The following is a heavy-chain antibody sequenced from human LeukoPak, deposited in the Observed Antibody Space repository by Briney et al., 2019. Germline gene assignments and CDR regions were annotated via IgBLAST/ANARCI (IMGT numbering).Heavy chain of an antibody. CDR1: GFTFSSYW. Sequence: PGGSLRLSCAASGFTFSSYWMSWVRQAPGKGLEWVAHIKQDGSEKYYVDSVKGRFTISRDNAKNSLYLQMNSLRAEDTAVYYCARVGYQLLTYYYGMDVWGQGTTVIVSS. V-gene: IGHV3-7*01. D-gene: IGHD2-2*01. CDR2: IKQDGSEK. J-gene: IGHJ6*02. CDR3: ARVGYQLLTYYYGMDV.